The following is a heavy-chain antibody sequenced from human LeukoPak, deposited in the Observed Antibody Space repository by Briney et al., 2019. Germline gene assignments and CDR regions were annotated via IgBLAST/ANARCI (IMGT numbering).Heavy chain of an antibody. CDR3: ARGFYASFMVRGARSAHFDY. CDR2: INHSGST. CDR1: GGSFSGYY. D-gene: IGHD3-10*01. V-gene: IGHV4-34*01. Sequence: SETLSLTCAVYGGSFSGYYWSWIRQPPGKGLEWIGEINHSGSTNYNPSLKSRVTISVDTSKNQFSLKLSSVTAADTAVYYCARGFYASFMVRGARSAHFDYWGQGTLVTVSS. J-gene: IGHJ4*02.